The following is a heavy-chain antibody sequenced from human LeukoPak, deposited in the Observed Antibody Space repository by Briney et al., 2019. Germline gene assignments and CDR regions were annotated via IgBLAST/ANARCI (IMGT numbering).Heavy chain of an antibody. J-gene: IGHJ4*02. CDR2: INHSGST. CDR3: ASRAAYDILTRERQVGGKSFDY. D-gene: IGHD3-9*01. CDR1: GESFSGYY. Sequence: SGTLSLTCAVYGESFSGYYWSWIRQPPGKGLEWIGEINHSGSTNYNPSLKSRVTISVDTSKNQFSLKLSSVAAADTAVYYCASRAAYDILTRERQVGGKSFDYWGQGALVTVSS. V-gene: IGHV4-34*01.